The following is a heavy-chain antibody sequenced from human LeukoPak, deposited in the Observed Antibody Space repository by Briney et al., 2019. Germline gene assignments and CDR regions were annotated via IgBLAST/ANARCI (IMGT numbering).Heavy chain of an antibody. CDR1: GGSISGHF. CDR3: ARGGASSRYFGY. J-gene: IGHJ4*02. CDR2: VSYSGDT. D-gene: IGHD1-26*01. Sequence: SETLSLTCTVSGGSISGHFWSWIRQPPGKGLERIGFVSYSGDTNYSPSFNGRVTISLDTSKSQFSLNLNSVTAADTAVYFCARGGASSRYFGYWGQGTLVTVSS. V-gene: IGHV4-59*11.